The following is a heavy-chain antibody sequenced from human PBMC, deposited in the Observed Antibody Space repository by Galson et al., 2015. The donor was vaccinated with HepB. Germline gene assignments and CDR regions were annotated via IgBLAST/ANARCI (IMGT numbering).Heavy chain of an antibody. Sequence: SLRLSCAASGFTFSNYAMSWVRQAPGKGLEWVSTITGSSGRTYYADSVKGRFTIPRDNSKNTLYLQMNSLRAEDTAVYYCAKLTIYEFLSGSGYFDYWGQGTLVTVSS. CDR3: AKLTIYEFLSGSGYFDY. J-gene: IGHJ4*02. CDR1: GFTFSNYA. V-gene: IGHV3-23*01. CDR2: ITGSSGRT. D-gene: IGHD3-3*01.